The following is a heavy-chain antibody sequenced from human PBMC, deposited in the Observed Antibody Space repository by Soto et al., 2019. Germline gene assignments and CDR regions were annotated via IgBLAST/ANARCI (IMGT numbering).Heavy chain of an antibody. Sequence: EVQLVESGGGLVQPGRSLRLSCTASGFTFGDYAMSWFRQAPGKGLEWVGFIRSKAYGGTTEYAAAVQGRFTISRDDSTIIAYLQMNSLKTEDTAVYYCTRDGPYYDYIWGSYQYFDYWGQGTLVTVSS. V-gene: IGHV3-49*03. CDR1: GFTFGDYA. CDR3: TRDGPYYDYIWGSYQYFDY. D-gene: IGHD3-16*02. J-gene: IGHJ4*02. CDR2: IRSKAYGGTT.